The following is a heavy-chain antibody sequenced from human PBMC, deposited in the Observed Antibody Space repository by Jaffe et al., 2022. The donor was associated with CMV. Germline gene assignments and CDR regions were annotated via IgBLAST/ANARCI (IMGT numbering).Heavy chain of an antibody. Sequence: QVQLQQSGPGLVQPSQTLLLTCAISGDSVASNTASWHWMRQSPSRGLEWLGRTYYRSKWYVDYAVSVKSRTIINTDTSKNQFSLQLNSVTPEDSAIYYCVRQRYCSSGYCEPCGGECYYDHWGQGTLVTVSS. V-gene: IGHV6-1*01. CDR2: TYYRSKWYV. J-gene: IGHJ4*02. D-gene: IGHD2-21*01. CDR1: GDSVASNTAS. CDR3: VRQRYCSSGYCEPCGGECYYDH.